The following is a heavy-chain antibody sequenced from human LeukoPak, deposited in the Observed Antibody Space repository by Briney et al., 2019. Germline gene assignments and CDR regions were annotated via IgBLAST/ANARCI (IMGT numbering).Heavy chain of an antibody. CDR1: GFTFSSYA. Sequence: GGSLRLSCAASGFTFSSYAMSWVRQAPGKGLEWVSVISGSGLTTYYADSVKGRFTISRDNSKNTLYLQMNSLRAEDTAVYYCASRDPCSGGSCYGLGYWGQGTLVTVSS. V-gene: IGHV3-23*01. CDR2: ISGSGLTT. D-gene: IGHD2-15*01. J-gene: IGHJ4*02. CDR3: ASRDPCSGGSCYGLGY.